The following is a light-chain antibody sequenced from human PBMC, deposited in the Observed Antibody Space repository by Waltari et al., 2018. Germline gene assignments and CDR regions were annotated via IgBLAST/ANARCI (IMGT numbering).Light chain of an antibody. CDR1: NIESKH. CDR3: QVWDGSSDHYV. V-gene: IGLV3-21*02. J-gene: IGLJ1*01. Sequence: SYVLTQPPSVSVAPGQTARITCGGNNIESKHVHWYQQKPGQAPLLVIYDDSDRPSGSPGRFAGSNSGNVATLAIFGLEAGDEADYYCQVWDGSSDHYVFGSGTKVTVL. CDR2: DDS.